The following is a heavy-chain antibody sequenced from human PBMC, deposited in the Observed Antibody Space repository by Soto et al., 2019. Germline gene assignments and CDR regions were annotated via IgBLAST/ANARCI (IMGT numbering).Heavy chain of an antibody. Sequence: SETLSLTCTVSGGSISSSSYYWGWIRQPPGKGLEWIGSIYYSGSTYYNPSLKSRVTISVDTSKNQFSLKLSSVTAADTAVYYCARLSRRDTIFGVTNDRTDYWGQGTLVTVSS. CDR2: IYYSGST. V-gene: IGHV4-39*01. J-gene: IGHJ4*02. D-gene: IGHD3-3*01. CDR1: GGSISSSSYY. CDR3: ARLSRRDTIFGVTNDRTDY.